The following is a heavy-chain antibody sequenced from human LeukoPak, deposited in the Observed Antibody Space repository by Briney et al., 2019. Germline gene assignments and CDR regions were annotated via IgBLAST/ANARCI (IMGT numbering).Heavy chain of an antibody. V-gene: IGHV1-2*06. J-gene: IGHJ4*02. CDR1: GYTFTGYY. Sequence: ASVKVSXKASGYTFTGYYMHWVRQAPGQGLEWMGRINPNSGGTNYAQKFQGRVTMTRDTSISTAYMELSRLRSDDTAVYYCARAVIVGATAIDYWGQGTLVTVSS. CDR3: ARAVIVGATAIDY. CDR2: INPNSGGT. D-gene: IGHD1-26*01.